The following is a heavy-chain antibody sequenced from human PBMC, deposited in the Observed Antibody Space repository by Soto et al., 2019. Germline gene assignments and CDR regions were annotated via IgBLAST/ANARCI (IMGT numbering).Heavy chain of an antibody. CDR3: ARGEQYSGRIFDY. J-gene: IGHJ4*01. Sequence: LQTRSLPCAITGDSVSSNSAGWSWVRQSPSRGLEWLGGTYYRSKWYYEYAVSVRGRITINPDTSRNPYSLQLNFVTPADTAVYFCARGEQYSGRIFDYWGQGTRVTSPQ. CDR1: GDSVSSNSAG. D-gene: IGHD1-26*01. V-gene: IGHV6-1*01. CDR2: TYYRSKWYY.